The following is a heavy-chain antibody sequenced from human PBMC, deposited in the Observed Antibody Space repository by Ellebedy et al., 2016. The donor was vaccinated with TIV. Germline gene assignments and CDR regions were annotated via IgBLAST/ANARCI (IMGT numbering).Heavy chain of an antibody. CDR1: GYTLTELS. Sequence: AASVKVSCKVSGYTLTELSMHWARQAPGKGLEWMGGFDPEDGETIYAQKFQGRVTMTKDTSTDTAYMELSSLRSEDTAVYYCATSGSYPGDAFDIWGQGTMVTVSS. D-gene: IGHD1-26*01. V-gene: IGHV1-24*01. CDR3: ATSGSYPGDAFDI. J-gene: IGHJ3*02. CDR2: FDPEDGET.